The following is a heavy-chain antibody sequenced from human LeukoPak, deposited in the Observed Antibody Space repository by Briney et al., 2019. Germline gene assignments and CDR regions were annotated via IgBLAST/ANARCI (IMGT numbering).Heavy chain of an antibody. V-gene: IGHV3-30*17. D-gene: IGHD6-19*01. J-gene: IGHJ5*02. CDR1: GFPFSNYA. CDR3: GRQVAPGQWLVNL. CDR2: MSTDGSLQ. Sequence: RGSLRLSCVASGFPFSNYAIHWVRRPPGKGLEWVAVMSTDGSLQYYANSVKGRFTISRDNYKSTLFLQMNSLSAADTAVYYCGRQVAPGQWLVNLWGQGTLVTVSS.